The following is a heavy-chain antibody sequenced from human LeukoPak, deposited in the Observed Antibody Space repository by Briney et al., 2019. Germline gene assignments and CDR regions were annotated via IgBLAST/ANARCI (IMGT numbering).Heavy chain of an antibody. CDR3: VRDMNPTHYFDY. D-gene: IGHD3-16*01. V-gene: IGHV4-38-2*02. Sequence: SETLSLTCNVSGYSISSGYYLGWIRQPPGKGLEWIGSIYHSGYTHYNPSLKGRVTMSVDTSKNDFSLKLSSVAAADTAIYYCVRDMNPTHYFDYWGQGTLVTVSS. J-gene: IGHJ4*02. CDR1: GYSISSGYY. CDR2: IYHSGYT.